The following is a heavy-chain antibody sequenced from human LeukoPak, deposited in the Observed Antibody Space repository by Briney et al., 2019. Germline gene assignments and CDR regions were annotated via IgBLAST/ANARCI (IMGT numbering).Heavy chain of an antibody. CDR1: GGSISSSSYY. Sequence: PSETLSLTCTVSGGSISSSSYYWGWIRQPPGKGLEWIGSIYYSGSTYYNPSLKSRVTISVDTSKNQFSLKLSSVTAADTAVYYCARARDTMIVDFDYWGQGTLVTVSS. CDR2: IYYSGST. J-gene: IGHJ4*02. V-gene: IGHV4-39*07. D-gene: IGHD3-22*01. CDR3: ARARDTMIVDFDY.